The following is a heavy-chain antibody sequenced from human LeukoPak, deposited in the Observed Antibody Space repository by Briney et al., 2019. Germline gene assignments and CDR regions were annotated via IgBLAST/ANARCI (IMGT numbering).Heavy chain of an antibody. CDR3: ARGRDIVVVPAAMEDWFDP. CDR2: ISAYNGNT. J-gene: IGHJ5*02. Sequence: GASVKVSCKASGYTFTSYGTSWVRQAPGQGLEWMGWISAYNGNTNYAQKLQGRVTMTTDTSTSTAYMELRSLRSDDTAVYYCARGRDIVVVPAAMEDWFDPWGQGTLVTVSS. CDR1: GYTFTSYG. D-gene: IGHD2-2*01. V-gene: IGHV1-18*01.